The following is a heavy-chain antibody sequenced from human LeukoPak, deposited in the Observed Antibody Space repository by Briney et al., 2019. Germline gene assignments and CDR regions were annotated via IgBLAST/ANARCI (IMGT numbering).Heavy chain of an antibody. CDR3: ATAVVRGVIAPYYFAY. V-gene: IGHV1-24*01. J-gene: IGHJ4*02. Sequence: ASVKVSCKVSGYTLTELSMHWVRQAPGKGLEWMGGFDREGGGTIYAQKFQGRVTMSEDTSTNTAYMELSSLRSEDTAVYCCATAVVRGVIAPYYFAYWGQGTLVTVSS. CDR2: FDREGGGT. D-gene: IGHD3-10*01. CDR1: GYTLTELS.